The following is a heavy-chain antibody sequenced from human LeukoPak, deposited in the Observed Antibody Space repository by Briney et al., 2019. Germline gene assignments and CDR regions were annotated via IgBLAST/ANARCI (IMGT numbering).Heavy chain of an antibody. Sequence: ASVKVSCKASGYTFTSYDINWVRQAPGQGLEWMGWMNPNSGNTGYAQKFQGRVTMTRNTSISTAYMELSSLRSEDTAVYYCARVSGRTAALNYFVYWGQGTLVTVSS. CDR3: ARVSGRTAALNYFVY. D-gene: IGHD6-13*01. CDR2: MNPNSGNT. J-gene: IGHJ4*02. V-gene: IGHV1-8*01. CDR1: GYTFTSYD.